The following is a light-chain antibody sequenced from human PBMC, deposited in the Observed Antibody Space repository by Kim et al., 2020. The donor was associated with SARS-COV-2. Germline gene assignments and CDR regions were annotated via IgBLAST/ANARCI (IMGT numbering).Light chain of an antibody. CDR2: GVT. J-gene: IGKJ2*03. Sequence: EIVLTQSPATLSVYPGESVTLSCRASQSVSTNLAWYHQKPGQSPRLLMYGVTTRACGIPARFSGSGSGTDFTLTISGLQSEDFAVYYCHQYDDWPRSFGQGTKL. CDR3: HQYDDWPRS. V-gene: IGKV3-15*01. CDR1: QSVSTN.